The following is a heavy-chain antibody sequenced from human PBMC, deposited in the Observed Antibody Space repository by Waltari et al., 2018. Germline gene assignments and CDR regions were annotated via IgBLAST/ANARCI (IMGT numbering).Heavy chain of an antibody. Sequence: EVQLSESGGGLVQPGGSLRVSCAASGFTFSNFAMSWVRQAPGKGREWVEGLNHGGGKIYYADSVKGRFTISRDDSKNTVYLQMSSLRAEDTAIYYCAKDYHRADMGESASLFDYWGQGTLVTVSS. CDR2: LNHGGGKI. V-gene: IGHV3-23*01. D-gene: IGHD3-16*01. CDR1: GFTFSNFA. J-gene: IGHJ4*02. CDR3: AKDYHRADMGESASLFDY.